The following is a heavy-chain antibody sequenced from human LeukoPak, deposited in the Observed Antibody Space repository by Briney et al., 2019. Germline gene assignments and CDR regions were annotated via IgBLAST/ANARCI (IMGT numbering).Heavy chain of an antibody. Sequence: PSETLSLTXAVYGGSFSGYYWSWIRQSPGKGLEWIGEINHSGSTKYNPSLKSRVTISVDTSKNQFSLKLNSVTAADTGVYYCARGRVTMVRGAHGTQGYYMDVWGKGTTVTVSS. CDR1: GGSFSGYY. J-gene: IGHJ6*03. D-gene: IGHD3-10*01. V-gene: IGHV4-34*01. CDR3: ARGRVTMVRGAHGTQGYYMDV. CDR2: INHSGST.